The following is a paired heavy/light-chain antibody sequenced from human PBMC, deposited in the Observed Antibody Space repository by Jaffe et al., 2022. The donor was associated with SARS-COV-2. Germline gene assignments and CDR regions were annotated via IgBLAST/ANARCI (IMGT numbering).Heavy chain of an antibody. D-gene: IGHD1-1*01. V-gene: IGHV4-59*01. J-gene: IGHJ5*02. CDR3: ARVGIPRYNWNDITSFWFDP. CDR2: IYYSGST. Sequence: QVQLQESGPGLVKPSETLSLTCTVSGGSISSYYWSWIRQPPGKGLEWIGYIYYSGSTNYNPSLKSRVTISVDTSKNQFSLKLSSVTAADTAVYYCARVGIPRYNWNDITSFWFDPWGQGTLVTVSS. CDR1: GGSISSYY.
Light chain of an antibody. CDR1: QSVSTSY. J-gene: IGKJ1*01. V-gene: IGKV3-20*01. CDR3: QQYGSSPVT. CDR2: GAS. Sequence: EIVLTQSPGTLSLSPGERATLSCRASQSVSTSYLAWYQQKPGQAPRLLIYGASSRTTGIPDRFSGSGSGTDFTLTISRLEPEDFAVFYCQQYGSSPVTFGQGTKVEIK.